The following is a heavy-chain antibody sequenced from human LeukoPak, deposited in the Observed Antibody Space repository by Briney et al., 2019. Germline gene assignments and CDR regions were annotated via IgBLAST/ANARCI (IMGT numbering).Heavy chain of an antibody. CDR1: GGSISSYY. D-gene: IGHD4-11*01. J-gene: IGHJ6*03. CDR2: IYYSGST. CDR3: ATATRYSNYHYYYYYMGV. Sequence: SETLSLTCTVSGGSISSYYWSWIRQPPGKGLEWIGYIYYSGSTNYSPSLKSRVTISVDTSKNQFSLKLSSVTAADTAVYYCATATRYSNYHYYYYYMGVWGKGTTVTVSS. V-gene: IGHV4-59*01.